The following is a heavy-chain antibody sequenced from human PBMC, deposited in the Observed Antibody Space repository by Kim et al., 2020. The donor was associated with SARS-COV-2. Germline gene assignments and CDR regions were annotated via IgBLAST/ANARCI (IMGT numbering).Heavy chain of an antibody. J-gene: IGHJ6*02. Sequence: ASVKVSCKASGYTFTGYYMHWVRQAPGQGLEWMGWINPNSGGTNYAQKFQGWVTMTRDTSISTAYMELSRLRSDDTAVYYCARDRTYYYGMDVWGQGTTVTVSS. CDR2: INPNSGGT. CDR1: GYTFTGYY. V-gene: IGHV1-2*04. CDR3: ARDRTYYYGMDV.